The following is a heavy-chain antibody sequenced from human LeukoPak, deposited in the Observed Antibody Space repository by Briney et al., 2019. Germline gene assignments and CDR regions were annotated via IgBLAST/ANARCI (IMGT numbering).Heavy chain of an antibody. V-gene: IGHV3-30*03. CDR1: GFTFSSHG. CDR2: ISYDGNNE. D-gene: IGHD6-13*01. CDR3: ARDPGFWQQLVRGAFDI. Sequence: GGSLRLSCEASGFTFSSHGMHWVRQAPGKGLEWVAVISYDGNNEYYADSVKGRFTISRDNAKNSLYLQMNSLRAEDTAVYYCARDPGFWQQLVRGAFDIWGQGTMVTVSS. J-gene: IGHJ3*02.